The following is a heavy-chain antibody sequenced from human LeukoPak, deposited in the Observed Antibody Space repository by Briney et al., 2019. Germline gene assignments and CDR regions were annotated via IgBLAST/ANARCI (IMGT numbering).Heavy chain of an antibody. CDR1: GFTFSSYG. D-gene: IGHD6-13*01. V-gene: IGHV3-30*02. CDR3: ARDPRSEQQLVSSGWFDP. CDR2: IRYDGSNK. Sequence: GGSLRLSCAASGFTFSSYGMHCVRQAPGKGLEWVAFIRYDGSNKYYADSVKGRFTISRDNSKNTLYLQMNSLRAEDTAVYYCARDPRSEQQLVSSGWFDPWGQGTLVTVSS. J-gene: IGHJ5*02.